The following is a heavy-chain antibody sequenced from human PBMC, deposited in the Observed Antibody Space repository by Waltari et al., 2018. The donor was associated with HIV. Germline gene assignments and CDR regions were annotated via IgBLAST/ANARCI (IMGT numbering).Heavy chain of an antibody. J-gene: IGHJ6*02. CDR1: GGSMTSSIYF. CDR2: FSSRVRT. CDR3: TRLLISWSDRYYGMDV. D-gene: IGHD1-26*01. V-gene: IGHV4-39*01. Sequence: QLQLQESGPGLVKSSETLSLTCNVSGGSMTSSIYFWGWIRQSPEKGLEWMGSFSSRVRTFYNLSAEARVTISVDMSKNQFSLKMRSVTAADTGIYYCTRLLISWSDRYYGMDVWGPGTTVAV.